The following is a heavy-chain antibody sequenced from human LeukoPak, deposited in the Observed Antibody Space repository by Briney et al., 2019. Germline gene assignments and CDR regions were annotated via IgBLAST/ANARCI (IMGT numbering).Heavy chain of an antibody. CDR2: IYHSGST. J-gene: IGHJ5*02. CDR3: ARVTGAYCGGDCYYGP. D-gene: IGHD2-21*02. Sequence: TSETLSLTCTVSGGSISSGGYYWSWIRQPPGKGLEWIGYIYHSGSTYYNPSLKSRVTISVDRSKNQFSLKLSSVTAADTAVYYCARVTGAYCGGDCYYGPWGQGTLVTVSS. CDR1: GGSISSGGYY. V-gene: IGHV4-30-2*01.